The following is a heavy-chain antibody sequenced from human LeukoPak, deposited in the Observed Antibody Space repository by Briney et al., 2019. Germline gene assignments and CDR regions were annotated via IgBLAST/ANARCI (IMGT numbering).Heavy chain of an antibody. Sequence: GRSLRLSCAASGFTFSNYGMHWARQAPGKGLEWVAVISYDGSNKYYTDSVKGRFTISRDNSNNTLYLQMNSLRPVDTAVYYCAHLGAVAWGQGTLVTVSS. CDR1: GFTFSNYG. J-gene: IGHJ5*02. CDR2: ISYDGSNK. D-gene: IGHD3-16*01. V-gene: IGHV3-30*03. CDR3: AHLGAVA.